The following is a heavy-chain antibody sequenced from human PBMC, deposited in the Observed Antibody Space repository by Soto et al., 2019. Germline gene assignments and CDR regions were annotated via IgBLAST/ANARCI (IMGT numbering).Heavy chain of an antibody. CDR2: IYYSGST. J-gene: IGHJ5*02. Sequence: SDTLSLTCTVSGGSISSGDYYWSWIRQPPGKGLEWIGYIYYSGSTYYNPSLKSRVTISVDTSKNQFSLKLSSVTAADTAVYYCARVIGPYIVQVPAATGPIWYDPWGQGTPVNVSS. CDR3: ARVIGPYIVQVPAATGPIWYDP. D-gene: IGHD2-2*01. CDR1: GGSISSGDYY. V-gene: IGHV4-30-4*02.